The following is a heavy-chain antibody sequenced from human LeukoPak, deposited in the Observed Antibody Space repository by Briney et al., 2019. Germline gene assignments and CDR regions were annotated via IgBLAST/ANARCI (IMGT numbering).Heavy chain of an antibody. CDR3: ARGDGYYFDAFDI. Sequence: GGSLRLSCAVSGITLSNYGMSWVRQAPGKGLEWVAGISDSGGRTNYADSVKGRFTISRDNPKNTLYLQMKSLRAEDTAVYYCARGDGYYFDAFDIWGQGTMVTVSS. V-gene: IGHV3-23*01. CDR2: ISDSGGRT. D-gene: IGHD3-22*01. J-gene: IGHJ3*02. CDR1: GITLSNYG.